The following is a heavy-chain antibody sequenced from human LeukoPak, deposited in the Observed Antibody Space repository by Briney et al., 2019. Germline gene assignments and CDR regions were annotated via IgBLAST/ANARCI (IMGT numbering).Heavy chain of an antibody. V-gene: IGHV3-23*01. D-gene: IGHD3-22*01. J-gene: IGHJ4*02. Sequence: PGGSLRLSCAASGFTFSSYGMNWVRQAPGKGLEWVSGIGVGGTTYYADSVKGRLTISRDTSKNTLYLQMNSLRAEDTAVYYCAKTQGYYDCWGQGTLVTVSS. CDR2: IGVGGTT. CDR3: AKTQGYYDC. CDR1: GFTFSSYG.